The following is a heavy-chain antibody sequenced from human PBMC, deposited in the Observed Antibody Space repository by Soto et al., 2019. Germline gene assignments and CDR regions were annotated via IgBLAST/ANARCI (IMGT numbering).Heavy chain of an antibody. D-gene: IGHD5-12*01. J-gene: IGHJ6*02. CDR3: ARSSLSGYERYDGMDV. CDR2: IYYSGST. CDR1: GGSISSGAYY. Sequence: SETLSLTCTVSGGSISSGAYYWSWIRQHPGKGLEWIGYIYYSGSTYYNPSLKSRLRISVDTSKNQFSLKLSSVTAADTAVYYCARSSLSGYERYDGMDVWGQGTTVT. V-gene: IGHV4-31*03.